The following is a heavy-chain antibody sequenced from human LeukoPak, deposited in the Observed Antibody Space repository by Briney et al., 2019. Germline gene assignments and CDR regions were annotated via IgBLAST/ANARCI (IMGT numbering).Heavy chain of an antibody. D-gene: IGHD2-2*01. CDR2: INHSGST. J-gene: IGHJ4*02. CDR1: GGSFSGYY. CDR3: ATDTKLRGFDY. Sequence: SETLSLTCAVYGGSFSGYYWSWIRQPPGKGLEWIGEINHSGSTNYNPSLKSRVTISVDTSKNQSSLKLSSVTAADTAVYYCATDTKLRGFDYWGQGTLVTVSS. V-gene: IGHV4-34*01.